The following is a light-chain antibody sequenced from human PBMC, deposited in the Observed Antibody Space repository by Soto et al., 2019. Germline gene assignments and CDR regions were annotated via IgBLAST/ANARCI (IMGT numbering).Light chain of an antibody. CDR1: SSDVGGYNY. J-gene: IGLJ1*01. CDR2: AVT. CDR3: SSYTSSSTL. V-gene: IGLV2-14*01. Sequence: QSSLAKPASLSGSPGQSITISCTGTSSDVGGYNYVSWYQQHPGKAPKLMIYAVTDRPSGVSSRFSGSKSGNTASLTISGLQAEDEADYYCSSYTSSSTLFGTGTNVTVL.